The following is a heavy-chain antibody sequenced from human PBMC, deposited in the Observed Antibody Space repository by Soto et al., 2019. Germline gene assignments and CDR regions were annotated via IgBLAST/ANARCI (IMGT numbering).Heavy chain of an antibody. D-gene: IGHD3-9*01. Sequence: GGSLRLSCAASGFTFDDYAMHWVRQAPGKGLEWVSGISWNSGSIGYADSVKGRFTISRDNAKNSLYLQMNSLRAEDTALYYCAKVLDWLEDAFDIWGQGTMVTVS. J-gene: IGHJ3*02. CDR2: ISWNSGSI. V-gene: IGHV3-9*01. CDR3: AKVLDWLEDAFDI. CDR1: GFTFDDYA.